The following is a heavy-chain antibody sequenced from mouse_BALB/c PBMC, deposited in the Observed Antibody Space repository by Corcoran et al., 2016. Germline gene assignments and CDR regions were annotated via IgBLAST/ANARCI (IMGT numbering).Heavy chain of an antibody. CDR1: GFNIKDNY. D-gene: IGHD2-13*01. CDR3: ASCDFYFAV. J-gene: IGHJ1*03. CDR2: IDHANGNT. Sequence: EVQLQQAGAELVKPGAAVKLSCTASGFNIKDNYMHGVKQRPEKGLEWSGRIDHANGNTKYDTKFQGKVTITEDTSSTTDYLQLSSLTSEDTAVYSCASCDFYFAVWGTGTMVTVSS. V-gene: IGHV14-3*02.